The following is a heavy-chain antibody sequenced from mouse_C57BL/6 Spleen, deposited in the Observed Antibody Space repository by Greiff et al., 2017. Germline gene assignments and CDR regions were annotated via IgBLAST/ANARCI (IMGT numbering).Heavy chain of an antibody. V-gene: IGHV1-77*01. Sequence: QVQLQQSGAELVKPGASVKISCKASGYTFTDYYINWVKQRPGQGLEWIGKIGPGSGSTYYNEKFKGKATLTADKSSSTAYMQLSSLTSEDSAVYFCARWNYYGSSLRLYAMDYWGQGTLVTVSS. CDR1: GYTFTDYY. D-gene: IGHD1-1*01. CDR2: IGPGSGST. J-gene: IGHJ4*01. CDR3: ARWNYYGSSLRLYAMDY.